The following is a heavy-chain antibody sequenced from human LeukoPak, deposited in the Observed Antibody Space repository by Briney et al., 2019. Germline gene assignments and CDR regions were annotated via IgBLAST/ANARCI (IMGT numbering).Heavy chain of an antibody. CDR1: GFTFGSFW. CDR2: INSGGTDT. J-gene: IGHJ3*02. Sequence: GGSLRLSCAASGFTFGSFWMHWVRQAPGKGLMWVSRINSGGTDTVYADSVKGRFTSSRDNAKSTLYLQMNSLRGEDTGLYYCVRGSSGPDMGGQGTMVTVSS. V-gene: IGHV3-74*01. CDR3: VRGSSGPDM. D-gene: IGHD3-10*01.